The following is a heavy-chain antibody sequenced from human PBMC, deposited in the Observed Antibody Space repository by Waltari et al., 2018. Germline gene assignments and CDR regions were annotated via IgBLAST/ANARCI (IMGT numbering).Heavy chain of an antibody. CDR2: ISSSSYI. J-gene: IGHJ6*03. Sequence: EVQLVESGGGLVKPGGSLRLSCAASGFTFSTYNINWVRQAPGKGLEWVSSISSSSYIYYADSVKGRFTISRDNAKNSLYLQMNSLRAEDTAVYYCARHHMDVWGKGTTVTVSS. CDR3: ARHHMDV. V-gene: IGHV3-21*01. CDR1: GFTFSTYN.